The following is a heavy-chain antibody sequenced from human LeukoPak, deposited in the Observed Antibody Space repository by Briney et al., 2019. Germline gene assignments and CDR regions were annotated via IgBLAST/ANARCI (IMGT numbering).Heavy chain of an antibody. CDR1: GFTFSSYS. J-gene: IGHJ3*02. D-gene: IGHD5-24*01. CDR3: ARDRPRWLQLRGAFDI. V-gene: IGHV3-21*01. Sequence: GGSLRLSCAASGFTFSSYSMNWVRQAPGKGLEWVSSISSSSSYIYYADSVKGRFTISRDNAKNSLYLQMNSLRAEDTAVYYCARDRPRWLQLRGAFDIWGQGTMVTVSS. CDR2: ISSSSSYI.